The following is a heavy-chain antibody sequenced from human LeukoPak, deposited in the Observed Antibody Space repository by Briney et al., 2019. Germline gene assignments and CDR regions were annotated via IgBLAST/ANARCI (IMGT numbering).Heavy chain of an antibody. V-gene: IGHV3-30*18. D-gene: IGHD6-19*01. CDR2: ISYDGSNK. Sequence: GRSLRLSCAASGFTFSSYGMHWVRQAPGKGLEWVAVISYDGSNKYYADSVKGRFTISRDNSKNTLYLQVNSLRAEDTAVYYCAKGAAVAGFDYWGQGTLVTVSS. CDR3: AKGAAVAGFDY. J-gene: IGHJ4*02. CDR1: GFTFSSYG.